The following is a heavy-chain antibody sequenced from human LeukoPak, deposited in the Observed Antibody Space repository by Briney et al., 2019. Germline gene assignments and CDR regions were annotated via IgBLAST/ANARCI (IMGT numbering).Heavy chain of an antibody. CDR3: ARVAIRGKNYYDSSGYYGY. CDR2: INPNSGGT. D-gene: IGHD3-22*01. V-gene: IGHV1-2*02. J-gene: IGHJ4*02. Sequence: GASVKVSCKASGYTFTGYYMHWVRQAPGQGLEWMGWINPNSGGTNYAQKFQGRVTMNRDTSISTAYMELSRLRSDDTAVYYCARVAIRGKNYYDSSGYYGYWGQGTLVTVSS. CDR1: GYTFTGYY.